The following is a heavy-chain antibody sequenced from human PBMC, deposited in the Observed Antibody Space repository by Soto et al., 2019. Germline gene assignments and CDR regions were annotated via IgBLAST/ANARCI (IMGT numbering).Heavy chain of an antibody. J-gene: IGHJ6*02. CDR1: GGSISSGNW. D-gene: IGHD6-13*01. CDR2: IFHTGST. Sequence: SETLSLTCAVSGGSISSGNWWSWVRQPTGKGLEWIGEIFHTGSTNYNPSLKSRVIISIDKSKNQFCLNLNSMTAADAAVYYCARDQLAGGMDVWGPGTMVTVSS. V-gene: IGHV4-4*02. CDR3: ARDQLAGGMDV.